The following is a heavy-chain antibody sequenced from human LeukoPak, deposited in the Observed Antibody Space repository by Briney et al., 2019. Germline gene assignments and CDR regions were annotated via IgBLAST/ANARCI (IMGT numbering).Heavy chain of an antibody. V-gene: IGHV3-66*01. D-gene: IGHD5-24*01. J-gene: IGHJ6*02. CDR3: GSRDKGYYYGLDV. Sequence: TGGSLRLSCVASGFAGSSKYMSWVRQAPGKGLEWVSIISGGGNTYYADSVKDRFTISRDNSKTTLYLQMKSLRAEDTAVYYCGSRDKGYYYGLDVWGQGTTVTVSS. CDR1: GFAGSSKY. CDR2: ISGGGNT.